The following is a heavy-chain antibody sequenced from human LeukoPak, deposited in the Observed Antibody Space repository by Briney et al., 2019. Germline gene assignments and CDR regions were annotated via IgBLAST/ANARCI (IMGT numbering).Heavy chain of an antibody. J-gene: IGHJ5*02. Sequence: PGGSLRLSCASSGITVSGNYVNWVRQAPGKGLEWDSGIHISASTYPADGSTHYADSVKGRFTLSRDKSKTTVLLQRSDLRVEDTAVYYCAMSFSHDDSGYPRSADAWGRGTLVTVSS. CDR2: IHISASTYPADGST. CDR3: AMSFSHDDSGYPRSADA. D-gene: IGHD5-12*01. V-gene: IGHV3-53*01. CDR1: GITVSGNY.